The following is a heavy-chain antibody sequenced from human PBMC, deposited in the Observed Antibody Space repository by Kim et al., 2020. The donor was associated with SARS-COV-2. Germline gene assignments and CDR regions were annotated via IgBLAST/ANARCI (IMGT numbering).Heavy chain of an antibody. D-gene: IGHD3-22*01. CDR3: ARESGYLDAFDI. CDR2: IYYSGST. V-gene: IGHV4-59*01. Sequence: SETLSLTCTVSGGSISSYYWSWIRQPPGKGLEWIGYIYYSGSTNYNPSLKSRVTISVDTSKNQFSLKLSSVTAADTAVYYCARESGYLDAFDIWGQGTMVTVSS. J-gene: IGHJ3*02. CDR1: GGSISSYY.